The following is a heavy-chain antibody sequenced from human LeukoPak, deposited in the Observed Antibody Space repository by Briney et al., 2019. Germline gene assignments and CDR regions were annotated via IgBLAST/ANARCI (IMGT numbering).Heavy chain of an antibody. D-gene: IGHD2/OR15-2a*01. CDR1: GYTFSDSY. V-gene: IGHV1-2*02. CDR3: VRVLSYYYGIDV. CDR2: INPKSGGT. Sequence: ASVKVSCKAFGYTFSDSYIHWVRQAPGQGLEWMGWINPKSGGTNYAQKFQGRVTVTRDTSISTAYMELNGLRSDDTAVYYCVRVLSYYYGIDVWGQGTTVTVSS. J-gene: IGHJ6*02.